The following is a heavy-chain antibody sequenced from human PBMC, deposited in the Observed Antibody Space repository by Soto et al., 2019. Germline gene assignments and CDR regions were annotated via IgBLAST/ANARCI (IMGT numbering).Heavy chain of an antibody. V-gene: IGHV4-34*01. Sequence: SETLSLTCAVYGGSFSGYYWIWISQPPGKGLEWIGEINHSGSTNYNPSLKSRVTISVDTSKNQFSLKLSSVTAADTAVYYCARGQVLRFLEWPNHDAFDIWGQGTMVTVSS. CDR3: ARGQVLRFLEWPNHDAFDI. D-gene: IGHD3-3*01. CDR2: INHSGST. J-gene: IGHJ3*02. CDR1: GGSFSGYY.